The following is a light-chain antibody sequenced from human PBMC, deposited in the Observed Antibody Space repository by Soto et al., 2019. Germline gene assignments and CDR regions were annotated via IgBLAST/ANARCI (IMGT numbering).Light chain of an antibody. V-gene: IGLV1-40*01. CDR1: SSNIGADYD. Sequence: QYVLTQPPSVSGAPGQRVTISCTGSSSNIGADYDVHWYQQLPGTAPKLLIYGNSNRPSGVPDRFSGSKSGTSASLAITGLQAEDEADYYCQSYDSSLSGFVFGTGTKLTVL. CDR3: QSYDSSLSGFV. J-gene: IGLJ1*01. CDR2: GNS.